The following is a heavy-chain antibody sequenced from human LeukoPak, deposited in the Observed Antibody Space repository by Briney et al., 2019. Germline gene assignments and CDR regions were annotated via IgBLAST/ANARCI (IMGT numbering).Heavy chain of an antibody. J-gene: IGHJ6*03. CDR2: IYYSGST. D-gene: IGHD6-13*01. V-gene: IGHV4-59*01. CDR1: GGSISSYY. Sequence: PSETLSLTCTVSGGSISSYYWSWIRQPPGKGLEWIGYIYYSGSTNYKSSLKSRVTISVDTSKNQFSLKLSSVTAADTAVYYCARAGQQLVPNYYYYYYMDVWGKGTTVTVSS. CDR3: ARAGQQLVPNYYYYYYMDV.